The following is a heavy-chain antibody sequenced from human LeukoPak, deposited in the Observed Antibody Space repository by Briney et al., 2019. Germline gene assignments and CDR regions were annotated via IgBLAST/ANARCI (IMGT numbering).Heavy chain of an antibody. V-gene: IGHV4-39*07. CDR1: GGSISSSSYY. D-gene: IGHD3-22*01. CDR3: AKSWNYYDSSGDDALDI. Sequence: PSETLSLTCTVSGGSISSSSYYWGWIRQPPGKGLEWIGSIYYSGSTYYNPSLKSRLTISVDTPKNQFSLKLSSVTAADTAVYYCAKSWNYYDSSGDDALDIWGQGTMVTVSS. J-gene: IGHJ3*02. CDR2: IYYSGST.